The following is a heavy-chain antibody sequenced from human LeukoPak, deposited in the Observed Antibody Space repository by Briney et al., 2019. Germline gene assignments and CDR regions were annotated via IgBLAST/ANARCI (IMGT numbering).Heavy chain of an antibody. CDR2: IYYSGST. CDR1: GGSISSGDYY. Sequence: PSQTLSLTCTVSGGSISSGDYYWSWIRQPPGKGLERIGYIYYSGSTYYNPSLKSRVTISVDTSKNQFSLKLSSVTAADTAVYYCARQQGYDILTGYYFDYWGQGTLVTVSS. CDR3: ARQQGYDILTGYYFDY. D-gene: IGHD3-9*01. J-gene: IGHJ4*02. V-gene: IGHV4-30-4*01.